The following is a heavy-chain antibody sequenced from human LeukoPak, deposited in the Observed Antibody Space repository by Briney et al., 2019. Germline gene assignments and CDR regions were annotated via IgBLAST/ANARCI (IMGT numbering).Heavy chain of an antibody. J-gene: IGHJ4*02. Sequence: GGSLRLSCAASGFTFSSYGMHWVRQAPGKGLEWVAVISYDGSNKYYADSVKGRFTISRDNSKNTLYLQMNSLRAEDTAVYYCAKDGKYSSGYAHDYWGQGTLVTVSS. D-gene: IGHD6-19*01. V-gene: IGHV3-30*18. CDR1: GFTFSSYG. CDR3: AKDGKYSSGYAHDY. CDR2: ISYDGSNK.